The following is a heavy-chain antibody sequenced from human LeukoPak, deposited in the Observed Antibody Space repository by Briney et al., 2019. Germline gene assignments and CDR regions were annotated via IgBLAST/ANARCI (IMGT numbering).Heavy chain of an antibody. J-gene: IGHJ3*02. D-gene: IGHD1-26*01. CDR2: IHYSENT. V-gene: IGHV4-59*01. Sequence: PSETLSLTCTVSGGSISSYFWSWTRQPPGKGLEWIAYIHYSENTNYNPSLKSRVTISVDTSKNQFSLKLSSVTAADTAVYYCARDRRWELLHAFDIWGQGTMVTVSS. CDR1: GGSISSYF. CDR3: ARDRRWELLHAFDI.